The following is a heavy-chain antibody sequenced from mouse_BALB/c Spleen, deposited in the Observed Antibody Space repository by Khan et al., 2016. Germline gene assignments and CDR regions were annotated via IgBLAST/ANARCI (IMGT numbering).Heavy chain of an antibody. Sequence: EVELVESGAELVRSGASVRLSCTASGFNIKDYYIHWVKQRPEQGLEWIGWIDPENGATEYAPKFQGKATMTADTSSNTAYLQLSRLTSEDTAVYYCNAIYYGNYIYFDYWDQGTTLTVSS. V-gene: IGHV14-4*02. CDR1: GFNIKDYY. CDR2: IDPENGAT. CDR3: NAIYYGNYIYFDY. D-gene: IGHD2-1*01. J-gene: IGHJ2*01.